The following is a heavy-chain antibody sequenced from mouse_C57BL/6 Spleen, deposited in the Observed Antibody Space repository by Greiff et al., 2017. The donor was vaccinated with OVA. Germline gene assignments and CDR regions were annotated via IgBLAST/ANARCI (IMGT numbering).Heavy chain of an antibody. J-gene: IGHJ2*01. CDR1: GYSITSNYY. CDR3: ARSAVVADY. Sequence: EVHLVESGPGLVKPSQSLSLTCSVTGYSITSNYYWNWIRQFPGNKLEWMGYISYDGSNNYNPSFKNRITITRDTSKNQFFLKLNSVTTEDTATYYCARSAVVADYWGQGTTLTVSS. CDR2: ISYDGSN. D-gene: IGHD1-1*02. V-gene: IGHV3-6*01.